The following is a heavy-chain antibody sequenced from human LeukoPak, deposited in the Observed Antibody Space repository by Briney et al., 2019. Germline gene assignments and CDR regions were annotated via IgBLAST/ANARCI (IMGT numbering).Heavy chain of an antibody. CDR2: ISGNSGST. Sequence: PGGSLRLSCAASGFTFSSCALTWVRQAPGKGLEWVSTISGNSGSTYYAGSVKGRLTISRDNSKNILYLQMNGLRVEDTAVYSCARALAVAGYIDFWGQGTLVTVSS. D-gene: IGHD6-19*01. V-gene: IGHV3-23*01. CDR1: GFTFSSCA. J-gene: IGHJ4*02. CDR3: ARALAVAGYIDF.